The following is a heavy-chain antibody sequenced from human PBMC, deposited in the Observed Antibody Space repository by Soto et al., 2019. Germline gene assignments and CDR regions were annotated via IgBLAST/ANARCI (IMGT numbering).Heavy chain of an antibody. CDR1: GFTFSSYA. CDR2: ISGSGGST. Sequence: SGFTFSSYAMSWVRQAPGKGLEWVSAISGSGGSTYYADSVKGRFTISRDNSKNTLYLQMNSLRAEDTAVYYCAKDGILCSNDYWGQGTLVTVSS. D-gene: IGHD2-2*01. V-gene: IGHV3-23*01. CDR3: AKDGILCSNDY. J-gene: IGHJ4*02.